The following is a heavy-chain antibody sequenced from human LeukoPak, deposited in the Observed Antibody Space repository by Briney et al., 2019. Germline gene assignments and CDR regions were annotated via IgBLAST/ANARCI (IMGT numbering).Heavy chain of an antibody. Sequence: SETLSLTCTVSGGSTSNSFWSWIRQPAGKGLEWIGRIYTDGSTNSNPSLRSRLTMSLDTSKNQFSLKLSSVTAADTAVYYCARGPADSLAYWGQGTLVTVSS. CDR1: GGSTSNSF. CDR3: ARGPADSLAY. J-gene: IGHJ4*02. D-gene: IGHD2-21*01. V-gene: IGHV4-4*07. CDR2: IYTDGST.